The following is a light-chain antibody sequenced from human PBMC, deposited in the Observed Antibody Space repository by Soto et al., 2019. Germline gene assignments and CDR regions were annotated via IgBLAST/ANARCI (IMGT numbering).Light chain of an antibody. J-gene: IGLJ1*01. CDR1: SSDVGGYNC. V-gene: IGLV2-14*03. CDR3: SSYTSSSTPYV. Sequence: QSALTQPASVSGSPGQSITISCTGTSSDVGGYNCVSWYQQHPGKAPKVMIYEVSNRPSGVPNRFSGSKSGNTASLTISGLQAEDGADYYCSSYTSSSTPYVFGTGNKVTVL. CDR2: EVS.